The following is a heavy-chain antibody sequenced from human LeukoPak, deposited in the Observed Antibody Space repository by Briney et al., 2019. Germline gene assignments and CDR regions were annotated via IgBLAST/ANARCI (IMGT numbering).Heavy chain of an antibody. Sequence: GGSLRLSCAASGFTFSNYWMSWVRQAPGKGLEWVASIKQDGSEKYYVDSVRGRFTISRDNAKNSLYLQINSLRAEDTAVYYCARDRSSGWYLTPGFDPWGQGTLVTVSS. CDR3: ARDRSSGWYLTPGFDP. CDR1: GFTFSNYW. D-gene: IGHD6-19*01. CDR2: IKQDGSEK. V-gene: IGHV3-7*04. J-gene: IGHJ5*02.